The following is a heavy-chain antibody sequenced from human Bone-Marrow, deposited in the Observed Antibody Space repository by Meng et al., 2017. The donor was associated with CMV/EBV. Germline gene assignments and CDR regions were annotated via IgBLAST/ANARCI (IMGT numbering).Heavy chain of an antibody. CDR2: IRYDGKNT. Sequence: GGSLRLSCAASGFTFSSYGMHWVRQAPGKGLEWVAFIRYDGKNTNYADSVKDRFTISRDNSKNTLYLQMNSLRAEDTAVYYCASSEMYYYDSSGYYQRGYWGQGTLVTVSS. CDR3: ASSEMYYYDSSGYYQRGY. D-gene: IGHD3-22*01. CDR1: GFTFSSYG. J-gene: IGHJ4*02. V-gene: IGHV3-30*02.